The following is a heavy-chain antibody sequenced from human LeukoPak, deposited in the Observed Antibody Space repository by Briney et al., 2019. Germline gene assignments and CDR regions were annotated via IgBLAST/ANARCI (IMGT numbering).Heavy chain of an antibody. D-gene: IGHD5-24*01. CDR3: AKDFEMATNSGRYFDN. V-gene: IGHV3-23*01. CDR2: ISGSGGTT. Sequence: GGSLRLSCAASGFTFSSYAMSWVRQAPGKGLEWVSPISGSGGTTYYADSVKGRFTISRDSSKNTLYLQMNSLRPEDTALYYCAKDFEMATNSGRYFDNWGQGTLVTVSS. J-gene: IGHJ4*02. CDR1: GFTFSSYA.